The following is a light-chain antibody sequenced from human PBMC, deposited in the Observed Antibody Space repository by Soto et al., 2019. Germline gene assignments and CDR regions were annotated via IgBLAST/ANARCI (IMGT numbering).Light chain of an antibody. CDR2: GAS. V-gene: IGKV3-20*01. Sequence: EIVLTQSPGTLSLSPGERATLSCRASQSVSNNYLAWYQQKPGQAPRLLIYGASNRATGIPDRFSGSGSGTDFTLTISRLEPEDVAWYYCQQYGSSGTFGQGNKGEIK. J-gene: IGKJ1*01. CDR1: QSVSNNY. CDR3: QQYGSSGT.